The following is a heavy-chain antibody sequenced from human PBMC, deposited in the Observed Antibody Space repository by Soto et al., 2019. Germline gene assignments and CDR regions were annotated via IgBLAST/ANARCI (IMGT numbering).Heavy chain of an antibody. D-gene: IGHD7-27*01. CDR3: ARWPSGDKVDY. V-gene: IGHV4-30-4*01. J-gene: IGHJ4*02. Sequence: QVLLQESGPGLVKPSQTLSLTCTVSGGSISSGDYNWSWIRQSPGKGLEWIGHIYDSGSTYNNPSLQTRVTISVDTSKNPFSLNLSSVTAADTAVYYCARWPSGDKVDYWGQGTLVTVSS. CDR1: GGSISSGDYN. CDR2: IYDSGST.